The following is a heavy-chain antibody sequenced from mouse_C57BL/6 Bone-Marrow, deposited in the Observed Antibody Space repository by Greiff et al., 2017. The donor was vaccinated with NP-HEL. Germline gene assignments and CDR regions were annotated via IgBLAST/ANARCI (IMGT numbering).Heavy chain of an antibody. D-gene: IGHD1-1*02. J-gene: IGHJ4*01. CDR1: GFTFSDYG. V-gene: IGHV5-15*01. Sequence: EVKLVESGGGLVQPGGSLKLSCAASGFTFSDYGMAWVRQAPRKGPEWVAFIGTLAYSIYYADTVTGRFTISRENAKNTLYLEMSSLRSEDTAMYYCARLGLWGMDYWGQGTSVTVSS. CDR3: ARLGLWGMDY. CDR2: IGTLAYSI.